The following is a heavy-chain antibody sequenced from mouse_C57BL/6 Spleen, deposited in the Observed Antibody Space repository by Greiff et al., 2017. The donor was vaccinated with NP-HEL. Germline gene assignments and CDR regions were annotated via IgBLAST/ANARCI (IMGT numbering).Heavy chain of an antibody. V-gene: IGHV5-17*01. CDR2: ISSGSSTI. J-gene: IGHJ2*01. CDR1: GFTFSDYG. CDR3: ARAGGYDPSYYFDY. Sequence: DVMLVESGGGLVKPGGSLKLSCAASGFTFSDYGMHWVRQAPEKGLEWVAYISSGSSTIYYADTVKGRFTISRDNAKNTLFLQMTSLRSEDTAMYYCARAGGYDPSYYFDYWGQGTTLTVSS. D-gene: IGHD2-2*01.